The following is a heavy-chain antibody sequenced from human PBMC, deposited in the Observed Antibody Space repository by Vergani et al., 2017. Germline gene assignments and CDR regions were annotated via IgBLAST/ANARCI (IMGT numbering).Heavy chain of an antibody. CDR2: IFYSGTT. V-gene: IGHV4-31*11. J-gene: IGHJ6*02. CDR1: GGSISSGDHC. Sequence: QVQLHESGPGVVKPSQTLSLTCAVSGGSISSGDHCWTWIRQRPGKGLEWIGYIFYSGTTYDNPSLRSRLTISVDTSQNQFSLKLSSVTAADTAVDYCARDRGIVGATTGGMDVWGQGTTVTVSS. D-gene: IGHD1-26*01. CDR3: ARDRGIVGATTGGMDV.